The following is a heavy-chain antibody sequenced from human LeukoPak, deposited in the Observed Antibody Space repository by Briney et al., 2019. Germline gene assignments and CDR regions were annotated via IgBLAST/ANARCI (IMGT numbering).Heavy chain of an antibody. V-gene: IGHV1-69*04. Sequence: ASVKVSCKASGGTFSSYAISWVRQAPGQGLEWMGRIIPILGIANYAQKFQGRVTITADKSTSTAYMELSSLRSEDTAVYYCASSMEQLVLSYFDYWGQGTLVTVSS. CDR2: IIPILGIA. CDR3: ASSMEQLVLSYFDY. CDR1: GGTFSSYA. D-gene: IGHD6-6*01. J-gene: IGHJ4*02.